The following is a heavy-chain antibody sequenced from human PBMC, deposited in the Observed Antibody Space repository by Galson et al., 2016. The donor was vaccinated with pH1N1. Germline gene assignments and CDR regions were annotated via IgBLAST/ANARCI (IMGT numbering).Heavy chain of an antibody. CDR3: ARGGYCSGGSCYDVFDY. CDR2: MNPNNDKT. V-gene: IGHV1-8*01. D-gene: IGHD2-15*01. Sequence: SVKVSCKASGYTFTDYDINWVRQGTGQGLEWMGWMNPNNDKTGYAQKFQGRVTMTRNTSLSKAYMELSSLRADDTAVYYCARGGYCSGGSCYDVFDYWGQGTLVTVS. CDR1: GYTFTDYD. J-gene: IGHJ4*02.